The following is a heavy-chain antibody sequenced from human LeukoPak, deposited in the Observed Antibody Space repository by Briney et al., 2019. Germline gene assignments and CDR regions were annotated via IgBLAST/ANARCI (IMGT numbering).Heavy chain of an antibody. J-gene: IGHJ6*03. V-gene: IGHV3-30*18. CDR3: VKGPDYYGSGSYLWYMGV. D-gene: IGHD3-10*01. Sequence: PGRSLRLSCAASGFTFSSYGMHWVRQAPGKGLEWVAVISYDGSNKYYADSVKGRFTVSRDNSKNTMYLQMNSLRAEDTAVYYCVKGPDYYGSGSYLWYMGVWGKGTTVIISS. CDR1: GFTFSSYG. CDR2: ISYDGSNK.